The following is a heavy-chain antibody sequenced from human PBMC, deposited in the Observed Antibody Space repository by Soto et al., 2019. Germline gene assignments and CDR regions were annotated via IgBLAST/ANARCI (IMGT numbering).Heavy chain of an antibody. J-gene: IGHJ4*02. CDR1: GGTFSSYA. D-gene: IGHD3-9*01. Sequence: GASVKVSCKASGGTFSSYAISWVRQAPGQGLEWMGGIIPIFGTANYAQKFQGRVTITADNSKNSLDLQMNSLSVEDTAVYYCTRLNYNILTGYYHFDFWGLGTLVTVS. CDR2: IIPIFGTA. V-gene: IGHV1-69*06. CDR3: TRLNYNILTGYYHFDF.